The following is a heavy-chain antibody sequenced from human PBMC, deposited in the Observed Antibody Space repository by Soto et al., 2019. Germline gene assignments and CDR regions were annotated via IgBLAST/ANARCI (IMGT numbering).Heavy chain of an antibody. CDR3: ARDLFEAARRGEYAFDI. Sequence: GGSLRLSCAASAFTFSSYWMSWVRQAPGKGLEWMANIKQDGSEKYYVDSVKGRFTISRDNAKNSLYLQMNSLRAEDTAVYYCARDLFEAARRGEYAFDIWGQGTMVTVSS. J-gene: IGHJ3*02. CDR1: AFTFSSYW. D-gene: IGHD3-16*01. V-gene: IGHV3-7*03. CDR2: IKQDGSEK.